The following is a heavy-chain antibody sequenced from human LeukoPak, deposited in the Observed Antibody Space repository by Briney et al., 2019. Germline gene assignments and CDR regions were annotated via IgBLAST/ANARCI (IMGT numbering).Heavy chain of an antibody. V-gene: IGHV3-23*01. Sequence: GGSLRLSCAASGFTFSSYAMSWVRQAPGEGLEWVSAISGSGGAPYYADSVKGRFTISRDNSKNTLYMQMNSLRAEDTAVYYCAKDYPRGDSSSSVPPDFWGQGNLVTVSS. J-gene: IGHJ4*02. CDR1: GFTFSSYA. D-gene: IGHD2-2*01. CDR2: ISGSGGAP. CDR3: AKDYPRGDSSSSVPPDF.